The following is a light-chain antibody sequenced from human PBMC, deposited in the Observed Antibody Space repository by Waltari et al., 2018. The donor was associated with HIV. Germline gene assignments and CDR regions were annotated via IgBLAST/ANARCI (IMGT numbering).Light chain of an antibody. Sequence: YELTQPPSVSVAPGQTAIITCSGDKLGQKYAHWYQQKSGQSPVLLIYEDSKRRSGIPERFSGSISGDTATLTISGTQAEDEADYHCQAWDRSTVISAGGTKLTVL. CDR1: KLGQKY. V-gene: IGLV3-1*01. CDR3: QAWDRSTVI. CDR2: EDS. J-gene: IGLJ2*01.